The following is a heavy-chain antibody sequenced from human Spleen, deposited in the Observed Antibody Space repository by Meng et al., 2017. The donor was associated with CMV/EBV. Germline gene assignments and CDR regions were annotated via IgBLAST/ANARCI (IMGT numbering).Heavy chain of an antibody. D-gene: IGHD3-16*01. Sequence: SETLSLTCAVSGGSIRSNNWWSWVRQPPGKGLEWIGDVYHSGSTNYSPSLKSRVTISVDKSKNQFSLKLNSVTAADTAVYYCARYILIEGDHNKMYHYGMDVWGQGTTVTV. CDR2: VYHSGST. CDR3: ARYILIEGDHNKMYHYGMDV. J-gene: IGHJ6*02. CDR1: GGSIRSNNW. V-gene: IGHV4-4*02.